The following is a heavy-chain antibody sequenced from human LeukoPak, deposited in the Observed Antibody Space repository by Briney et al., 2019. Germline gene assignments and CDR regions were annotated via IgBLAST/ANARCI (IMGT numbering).Heavy chain of an antibody. CDR2: IYYRGSI. V-gene: IGHV4-59*01. D-gene: IGHD6-13*01. CDR1: GASISSYY. J-gene: IGHJ4*02. CDR3: ASGPYPAAGTDHQFDY. Sequence: PETLSLTCTVSGASISSYYWSWIRQPPGKGLEWIGYIYYRGSIHYNPSLKSRVTISVDTSKNQFSLKLSSVTAADTAVYYCASGPYPAAGTDHQFDYWGQGTLVTVSS.